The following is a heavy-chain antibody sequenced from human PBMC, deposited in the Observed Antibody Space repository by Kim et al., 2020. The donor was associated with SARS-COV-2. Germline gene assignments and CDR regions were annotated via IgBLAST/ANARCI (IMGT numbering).Heavy chain of an antibody. D-gene: IGHD6-13*01. CDR3: ATDHGTWYYFDY. Sequence: YYADSVKGRFNISRDISKNTLYLQMNSLRAEDTAVYYCATDHGTWYYFDYWGQGTLVTVSS. J-gene: IGHJ4*02. V-gene: IGHV3-30*01.